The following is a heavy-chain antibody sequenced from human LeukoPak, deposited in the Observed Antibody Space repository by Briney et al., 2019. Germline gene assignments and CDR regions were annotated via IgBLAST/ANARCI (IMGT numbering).Heavy chain of an antibody. J-gene: IGHJ4*02. CDR1: GFTFSTYT. Sequence: PGGSLRLSCAASGFTFSTYTMNWVRQAPGKGLEWVSVLYSGGWTNYADSAKGRFTISRDNSKNTLYLQMNSLRAEDTAVYFCARGTAQLAAAGLLDSWGQGTLVTVSS. CDR3: ARGTAQLAAAGLLDS. D-gene: IGHD6-13*01. CDR2: LYSGGWT. V-gene: IGHV3-53*01.